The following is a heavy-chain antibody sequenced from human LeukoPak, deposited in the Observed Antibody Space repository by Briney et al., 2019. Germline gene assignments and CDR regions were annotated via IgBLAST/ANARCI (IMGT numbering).Heavy chain of an antibody. J-gene: IGHJ4*02. D-gene: IGHD6-6*01. CDR3: ASASRGFIAARLH. Sequence: ASVKVSCKASGYTFTSYDINWVRQAPGQGLEWMGWMNPNSGNTGYAQKFQGRVTITRNTSISTAYMELSSLRSEDTAVYYCASASRGFIAARLHWGQGTLVTVSS. V-gene: IGHV1-8*03. CDR1: GYTFTSYD. CDR2: MNPNSGNT.